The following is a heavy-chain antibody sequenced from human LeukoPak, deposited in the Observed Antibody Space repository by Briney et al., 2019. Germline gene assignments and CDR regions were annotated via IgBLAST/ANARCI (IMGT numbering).Heavy chain of an antibody. D-gene: IGHD6-19*01. CDR2: IASDDDK. J-gene: IGHJ4*02. Sequence: SGPTLVKPTRTLTLTCTFSGFSLSTSGMCVSWILQPPGKALEWLARIASDDDKYYSTSLKTIITISKDTSKNQVVLTMTNMDPVDTATYDCARTVAYSSGWYRYFAYWGQGTLVTVSS. CDR1: GFSLSTSGMC. CDR3: ARTVAYSSGWYRYFAY. V-gene: IGHV2-70*11.